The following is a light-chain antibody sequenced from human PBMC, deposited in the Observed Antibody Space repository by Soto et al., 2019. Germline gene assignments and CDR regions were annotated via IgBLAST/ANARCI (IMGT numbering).Light chain of an antibody. V-gene: IGLV2-18*02. CDR3: NSYTISGTYV. J-gene: IGLJ1*01. Sequence: QSALTQPPSVSGSPGQSVTISCTGTSRDVGSYNGVSWYQQPPGTGPKLIIYEGSTRPSGVPDRFSGSKSGNTASLTITGLQAEDEADYYCNSYTISGTYVFGTGTQLTVL. CDR1: SRDVGSYNG. CDR2: EGS.